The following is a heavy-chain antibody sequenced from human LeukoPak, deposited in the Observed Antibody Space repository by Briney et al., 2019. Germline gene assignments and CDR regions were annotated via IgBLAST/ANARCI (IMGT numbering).Heavy chain of an antibody. CDR3: ARDSRRDGYKLDY. CDR2: IYYSGST. V-gene: IGHV4-59*12. Sequence: SETLSLTCTVSGGSISSYYWSWIRQPPGKGLEWIGYIYYSGSTNYNPSLKSRVTISVDTSKNQFSLRLSSVTAADTAVYYCARDSRRDGYKLDYWGQGTLVTVSS. D-gene: IGHD5-24*01. J-gene: IGHJ4*02. CDR1: GGSISSYY.